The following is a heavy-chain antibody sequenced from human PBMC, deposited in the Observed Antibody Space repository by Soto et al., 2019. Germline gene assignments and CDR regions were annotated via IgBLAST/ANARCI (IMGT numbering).Heavy chain of an antibody. V-gene: IGHV3-74*01. CDR2: IDIAGSTT. Sequence: EVQLLESGGGLVQPGGSLRLSCAASGFTFRSFALSWVRQTPGKGLVWVSRIDIAGSTTTYADSVKGRFTISRDNAKNTLYLQMNSLRAEDTAVYYCARDQTVAGPTTFDYCGQGTLVTVSS. J-gene: IGHJ4*02. CDR1: GFTFRSFA. CDR3: ARDQTVAGPTTFDY. D-gene: IGHD6-19*01.